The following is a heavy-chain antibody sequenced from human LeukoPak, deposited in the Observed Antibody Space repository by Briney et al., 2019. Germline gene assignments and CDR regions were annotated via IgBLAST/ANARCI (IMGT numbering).Heavy chain of an antibody. V-gene: IGHV1-2*04. Sequence: ASVKVSCKASGYTFTGYYMHWVRQAPGQGLEWMGWINPNSGGTNYAQKFQGWVTKTRDTSISTAYMELSRLRSDDTAVYYCAREEDGDSFDYWGQGTLVTVSS. CDR2: INPNSGGT. CDR1: GYTFTGYY. CDR3: AREEDGDSFDY. D-gene: IGHD4-17*01. J-gene: IGHJ4*02.